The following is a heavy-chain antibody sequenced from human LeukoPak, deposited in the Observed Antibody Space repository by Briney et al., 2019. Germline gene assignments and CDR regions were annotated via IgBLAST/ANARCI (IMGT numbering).Heavy chain of an antibody. J-gene: IGHJ4*02. V-gene: IGHV3-21*01. CDR1: GFTFSSYA. D-gene: IGHD2-2*03. CDR3: ARDPPSGYCGTTSCPGYFDY. Sequence: GGSLRLSCAASGFTFSSYAMSWVRQAPGKGLEWVSSISSSSTYIYYADSLKGRFTISRDNAKNSLYLQMNSLRAEDTAFYYCARDPPSGYCGTTSCPGYFDYWGQGTLVTVSS. CDR2: ISSSSTYI.